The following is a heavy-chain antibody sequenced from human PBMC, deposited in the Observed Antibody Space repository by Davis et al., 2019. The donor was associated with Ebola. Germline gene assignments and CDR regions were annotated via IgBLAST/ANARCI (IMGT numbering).Heavy chain of an antibody. Sequence: GESLKISCAASGFTFTSYTMYWVRQAPGKGLEWVSRINGDGSTTSYADSVKGRFTISRDNAKNPLYLQMDSLTAEDTAVYYCARVRSNILTGYHYWGQGTVVTVSS. CDR2: INGDGSTT. CDR3: ARVRSNILTGYHY. CDR1: GFTFTSYT. V-gene: IGHV3-74*01. D-gene: IGHD3-9*01. J-gene: IGHJ4*02.